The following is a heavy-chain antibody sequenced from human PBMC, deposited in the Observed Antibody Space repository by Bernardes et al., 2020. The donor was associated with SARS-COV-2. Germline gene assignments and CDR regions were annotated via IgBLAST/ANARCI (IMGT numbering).Heavy chain of an antibody. D-gene: IGHD1-1*01. CDR2: IKAKSAGVTK. CDR1: GFTFSNAW. CDR3: TTYWKVFG. Sequence: GGSLRLSCAASGFTFSNAWMSWVRQAPGKGREWVGRIKAKSAGVTKEYAVPGKGRFTIPRDDSNNMVYLQMNSLKIEDTAVYYCTTYWKVFGWCRGALVTVSS. J-gene: IGHJ4*02. V-gene: IGHV3-15*01.